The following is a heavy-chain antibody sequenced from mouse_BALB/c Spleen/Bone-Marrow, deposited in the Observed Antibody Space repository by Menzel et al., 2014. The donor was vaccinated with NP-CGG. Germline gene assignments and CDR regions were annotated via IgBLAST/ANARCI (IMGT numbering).Heavy chain of an antibody. CDR3: AMYYYGSSLFAY. J-gene: IGHJ3*01. V-gene: IGHV14-3*02. Sequence: EVKLVESGAELVKPGASVKLSCTASGFNIKDTYMHWVKQRPEQGLEWIRRIDPANGNTKYDPKFQGKATITADTSSNTAYLQLSSLTSEDTAVYYCAMYYYGSSLFAYWGQGTLVTVSA. D-gene: IGHD1-1*01. CDR1: GFNIKDTY. CDR2: IDPANGNT.